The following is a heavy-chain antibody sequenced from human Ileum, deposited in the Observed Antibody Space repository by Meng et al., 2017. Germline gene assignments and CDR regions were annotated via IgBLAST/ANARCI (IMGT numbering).Heavy chain of an antibody. J-gene: IGHJ4*02. Sequence: RQDPGPRLVRPSETLSLACTVSGGSVSSGSYYWSWIRQPPGKGLEWIGHIYYSGSTNYNPSIKSRVTISVDMSKNQFSLKLNSVTAADTAIYFCARSSTSPASYFFDYWGQGTLVTVSS. CDR3: ARSSTSPASYFFDY. V-gene: IGHV4-61*01. D-gene: IGHD6-6*01. CDR2: IYYSGST. CDR1: GGSVSSGSYY.